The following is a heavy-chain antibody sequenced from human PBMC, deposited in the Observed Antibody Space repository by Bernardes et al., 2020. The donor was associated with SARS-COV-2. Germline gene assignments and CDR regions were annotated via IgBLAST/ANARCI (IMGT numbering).Heavy chain of an antibody. V-gene: IGHV3-7*03. CDR3: ARSAGMDV. Sequence: GGSLRLSCAGSGFDFSDYWMTWVRQAPGKGLEWVANINRDGSATYYVDSVKGRFTISRDNVKNLVFLQMNSLRAEDTAVFYCARSAGMDVWGQGTMVTVSS. CDR1: GFDFSDYW. J-gene: IGHJ6*02. CDR2: INRDGSAT.